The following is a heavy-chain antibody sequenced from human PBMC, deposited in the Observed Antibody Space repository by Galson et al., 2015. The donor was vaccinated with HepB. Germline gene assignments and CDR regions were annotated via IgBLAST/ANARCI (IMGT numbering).Heavy chain of an antibody. CDR2: IYWDDTK. V-gene: IGHV2-5*02. CDR3: AKLGNSFFEY. CDR1: GFSISSSGLS. D-gene: IGHD4-23*01. J-gene: IGHJ4*02. Sequence: PALVKPTQTLTLTCTFSGFSISSSGLSVAWIRQSPGKALQWLALIYWDDTKRYSPSLENRLTITKDTSKNQVVLTMTNMDPVDTGTYYCAKLGNSFFEYWGQGTPVTVSS.